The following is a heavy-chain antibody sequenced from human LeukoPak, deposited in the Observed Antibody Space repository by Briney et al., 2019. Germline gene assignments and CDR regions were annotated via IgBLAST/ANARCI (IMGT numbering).Heavy chain of an antibody. V-gene: IGHV3-30-3*01. Sequence: PGRSLRLSCAASGFTFSSYAMHWVRQAPGKGLEWVAVISYDGSNKCYADSVKGRFTISRDNSKNTLYLQINSLRAEDTAVYYCARDVSGCYDYWGQGTLVTVSS. D-gene: IGHD6-19*01. J-gene: IGHJ4*02. CDR3: ARDVSGCYDY. CDR1: GFTFSSYA. CDR2: ISYDGSNK.